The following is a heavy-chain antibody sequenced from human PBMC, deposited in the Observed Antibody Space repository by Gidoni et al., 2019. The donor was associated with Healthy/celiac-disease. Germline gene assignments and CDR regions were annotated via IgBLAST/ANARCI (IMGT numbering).Heavy chain of an antibody. V-gene: IGHV3-33*01. CDR2: IWYDGSNK. D-gene: IGHD1-1*01. J-gene: IGHJ4*02. CDR3: ARGRTGTPRRYFDY. Sequence: AVIWYDGSNKYYADSVKGRFTISRDNSKNTLYLQMNSLRAEDTAVYYCARGRTGTPRRYFDYWGQGTQVTVTS.